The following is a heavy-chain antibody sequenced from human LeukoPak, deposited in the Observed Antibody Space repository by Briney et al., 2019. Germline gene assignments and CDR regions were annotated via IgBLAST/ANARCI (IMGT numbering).Heavy chain of an antibody. V-gene: IGHV4-59*08. Sequence: SETLSLTCTVSGGSISSYYWSWIRLPPGKGLEWIGYIYYSGSTNYNPSLKSRVTISVDTSKNQFSLKLSSVTAADTAVYYCARHNGDYGGYFDYWGQGTLVTVSS. CDR2: IYYSGST. CDR3: ARHNGDYGGYFDY. J-gene: IGHJ4*02. CDR1: GGSISSYY. D-gene: IGHD4-17*01.